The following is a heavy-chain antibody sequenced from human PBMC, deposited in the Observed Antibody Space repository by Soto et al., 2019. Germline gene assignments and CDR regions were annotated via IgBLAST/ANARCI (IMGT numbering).Heavy chain of an antibody. CDR3: ARDESKAAHSWTYAY. CDR1: GGTFSSYT. Sequence: SVKVSCKASGGTFSSYTISWVRQASGQGLEWMGRIIPILGIANYAQKFQGRVTITADKATSTAYMELSSLRSEDTAVYYCARDESKAAHSWTYAYWGQGTLVTVSS. V-gene: IGHV1-69*04. J-gene: IGHJ4*02. D-gene: IGHD6-25*01. CDR2: IIPILGIA.